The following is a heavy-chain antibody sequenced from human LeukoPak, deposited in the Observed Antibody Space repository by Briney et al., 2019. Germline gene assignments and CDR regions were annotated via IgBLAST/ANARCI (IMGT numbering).Heavy chain of an antibody. J-gene: IGHJ4*02. CDR1: GFTVSSNY. CDR2: IFSGGNT. Sequence: GGSLRLSCAASGFTVSSNYMSWVRQAPGKGPEWVSVIFSGGNTYYADSVKGRFTISRDNSKHTLYLQMNSLRAEHRDLYYCARGGDRGGTSPYFYHWGQGTLVTVSS. CDR3: ARGGDRGGTSPYFYH. V-gene: IGHV3-66*01. D-gene: IGHD3-16*01.